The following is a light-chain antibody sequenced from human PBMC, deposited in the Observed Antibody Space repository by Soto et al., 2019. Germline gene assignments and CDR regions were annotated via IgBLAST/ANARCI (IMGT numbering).Light chain of an antibody. V-gene: IGKV1-5*01. J-gene: IGKJ5*01. CDR2: GAS. CDR1: QDLSTS. Sequence: RLTQSPSSLSASVGDTVTISCRASQDLSTSLAWYQQKPGKAPTLLIFGASSLHNGVPPRFAGSGSGSEFTLTINRLQPDDFATYSCQHYTLYSAPFGQGTRV. CDR3: QHYTLYSAP.